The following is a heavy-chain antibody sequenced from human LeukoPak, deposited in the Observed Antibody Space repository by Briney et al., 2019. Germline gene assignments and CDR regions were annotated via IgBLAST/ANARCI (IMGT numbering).Heavy chain of an antibody. D-gene: IGHD3-22*01. CDR3: ARDPTDYYDSSGYLDY. CDR2: ISSSSSII. CDR1: GFTFNNYD. V-gene: IGHV3-21*05. J-gene: IGHJ4*02. Sequence: GGSLRLSCAASGFTFNNYDMNWVRQAPGKGLEWVSYISSSSSIIYYADSVKGRFTISRDNAKNSLYLQMNSLRAEDTAVYYCARDPTDYYDSSGYLDYWGQGTLVTVSS.